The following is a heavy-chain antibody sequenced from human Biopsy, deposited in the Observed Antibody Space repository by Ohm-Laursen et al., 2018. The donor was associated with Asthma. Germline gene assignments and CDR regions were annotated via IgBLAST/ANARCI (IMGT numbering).Heavy chain of an antibody. CDR3: AADVPKDYARYNFQF. CDR2: HDHEEGGT. Sequence: GSSVKVSCKLSGYSLTDLSMHWVRQAPGQGLEWMGGHDHEEGGTVNARRFQGRVTMTEDTSTDTAYMELSSQSSDDTAGDYCAADVPKDYARYNFQFWGQGTLVTVSS. D-gene: IGHD4-17*01. CDR1: GYSLTDLS. J-gene: IGHJ4*02. V-gene: IGHV1-24*01.